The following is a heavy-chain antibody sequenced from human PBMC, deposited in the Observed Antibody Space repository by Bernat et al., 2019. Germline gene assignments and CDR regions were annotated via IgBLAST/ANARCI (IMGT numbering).Heavy chain of an antibody. CDR2: IYYSGST. CDR1: GGSISSYY. J-gene: IGHJ4*02. Sequence: QVQLQESGPGLVKPSETLSLTCTVSGGSISSYYWGWIRQPPGKGLEWIGSIYYSGSTYYNPSLKSRVTISVDTSKNQFSLKLSSVTAADTAVYYCARGRDYYDSSGPFDYWGQGTLVTVSS. CDR3: ARGRDYYDSSGPFDY. V-gene: IGHV4-39*01. D-gene: IGHD3-22*01.